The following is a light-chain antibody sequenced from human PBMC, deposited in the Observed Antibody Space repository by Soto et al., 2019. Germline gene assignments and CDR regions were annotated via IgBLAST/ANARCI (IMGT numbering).Light chain of an antibody. J-gene: IGKJ1*01. CDR3: QQSYSLPWT. V-gene: IGKV1-39*01. CDR2: AAS. CDR1: QSIGTY. Sequence: DIQLTQSPSSLSASVGDRFTITCRASQSIGTYLNWYQHKPGKAPNLLISAASNLQSGVPSRFGGSGSGTDFTLTVSNMHPEDFANYYCQQSYSLPWTFGQGTNVEIK.